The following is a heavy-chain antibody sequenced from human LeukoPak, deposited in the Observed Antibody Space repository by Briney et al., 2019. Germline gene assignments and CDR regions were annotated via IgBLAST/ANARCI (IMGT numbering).Heavy chain of an antibody. J-gene: IGHJ4*02. CDR2: INHSGGT. CDR3: ARTEYYYDSSGYDDY. V-gene: IGHV4-39*07. CDR1: GGSISSITYY. Sequence: SETLSLTCTVSGGSISSITYYWSWIRQPPGKGLEWIGEINHSGGTNYNPSLKSRVTISVDTSKNQFSLKLSSVTAADTAVYYCARTEYYYDSSGYDDYWGQGTLVTVSS. D-gene: IGHD3-22*01.